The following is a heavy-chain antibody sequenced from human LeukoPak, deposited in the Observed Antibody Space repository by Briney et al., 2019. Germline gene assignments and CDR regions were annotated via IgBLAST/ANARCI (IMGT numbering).Heavy chain of an antibody. CDR3: AREKAVAGGYYYYYYGMDV. V-gene: IGHV3-21*01. CDR1: GFTFSGYS. Sequence: PGGSLRLSCAASGFTFSGYSMNWVRQAPGKGLEWVSSISSSSSYIYYADSVKGRFTISRDNAKNSLYLQMNSLRAEDTAVYYCAREKAVAGGYYYYYYGMDVWGQGTTVTVSS. CDR2: ISSSSSYI. J-gene: IGHJ6*02. D-gene: IGHD6-19*01.